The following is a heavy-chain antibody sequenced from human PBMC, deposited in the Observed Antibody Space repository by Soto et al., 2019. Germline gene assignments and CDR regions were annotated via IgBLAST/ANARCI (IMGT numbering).Heavy chain of an antibody. CDR2: IYYSGST. D-gene: IGHD3-10*01. V-gene: IGHV4-59*08. J-gene: IGHJ4*02. CDR1: GGSISSYY. CDR3: ARRPIRGGMFFDY. Sequence: SETLSLTCTVSGGSISSYYWSWIRQPPGKGLEWIGYIYYSGSTNYNPSLKSRVTISVDTSKNQFSLKLSSVTAADTAVYYCARRPIRGGMFFDYWGQGTLVTVSS.